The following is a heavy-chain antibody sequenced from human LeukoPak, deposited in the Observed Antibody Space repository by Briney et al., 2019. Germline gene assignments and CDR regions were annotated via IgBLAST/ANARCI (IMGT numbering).Heavy chain of an antibody. CDR1: GFTFSSYA. V-gene: IGHV3-23*01. J-gene: IGHJ4*02. D-gene: IGHD6-13*01. CDR3: AKSISSWYGYFDY. Sequence: GGSLRLSCAASGFTFSSYAMSWVRQAPGKGLEWVSAISGSGGSTYYADSVKGRFTISRDNSKNTLYLQMNSLRAEDMAVYYCAKSISSWYGYFDYWGQGTLVTVSS. CDR2: ISGSGGST.